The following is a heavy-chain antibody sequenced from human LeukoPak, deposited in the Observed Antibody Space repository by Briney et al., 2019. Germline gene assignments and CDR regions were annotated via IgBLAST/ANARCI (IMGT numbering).Heavy chain of an antibody. CDR1: GYTFTSYG. D-gene: IGHD4-17*01. Sequence: ASVKVSCKASGYTFTSYGISWVRQAPGQGLEWMGWISAYNGNTNYAQKLQGRVTMTTDTSTSTVYMELRSLRSDDTAVYYCARDYGDYSWYYGMDVWGQGTTVTVSS. J-gene: IGHJ6*02. CDR3: ARDYGDYSWYYGMDV. CDR2: ISAYNGNT. V-gene: IGHV1-18*01.